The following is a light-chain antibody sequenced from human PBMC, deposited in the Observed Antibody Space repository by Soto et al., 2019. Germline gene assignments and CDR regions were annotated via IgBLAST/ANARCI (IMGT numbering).Light chain of an antibody. CDR1: QSVSIY. Sequence: DRVTITCRTSQSVSIYVNWYQQKPGKAPKLLIYAASSLQSGVPSRFSGSGSGTDFTLTISSLQPEDFATYYCLQDYNYPWTFGQGTKVDIK. J-gene: IGKJ1*01. V-gene: IGKV1-6*01. CDR2: AAS. CDR3: LQDYNYPWT.